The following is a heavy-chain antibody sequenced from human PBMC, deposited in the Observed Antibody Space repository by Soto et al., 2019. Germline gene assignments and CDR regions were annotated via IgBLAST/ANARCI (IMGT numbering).Heavy chain of an antibody. Sequence: QITLKETGPTLVKPTQTITLTCTFSGFSLSTSGVGVGWIRQPPGKALEWLAVIYWDDDMRYSPSLKSRLTIPKDTARNQVVLTMTNMDPVDTATYYCAPSRRAAATYIFDIWGQGTMVTVSS. CDR1: GFSLSTSGVG. D-gene: IGHD6-13*01. J-gene: IGHJ3*02. V-gene: IGHV2-5*02. CDR2: IYWDDDM. CDR3: APSRRAAATYIFDI.